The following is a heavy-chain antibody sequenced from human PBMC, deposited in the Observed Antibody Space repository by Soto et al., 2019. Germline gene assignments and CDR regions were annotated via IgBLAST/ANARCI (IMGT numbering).Heavy chain of an antibody. V-gene: IGHV3-20*04. CDR3: ARGGGYDYCDYEFDY. CDR2: INWNGGST. D-gene: IGHD4-17*01. J-gene: IGHJ4*02. Sequence: EVQLVESGGGVVRPGGSLRLSCAASGFTFDDYGMSWVRQAPGKGLEWVSGINWNGGSTGYADSVKGRFTISRDNAKNSLYLQMKSQRAEDSALYYCARGGGYDYCDYEFDYWGQGTLVTVSS. CDR1: GFTFDDYG.